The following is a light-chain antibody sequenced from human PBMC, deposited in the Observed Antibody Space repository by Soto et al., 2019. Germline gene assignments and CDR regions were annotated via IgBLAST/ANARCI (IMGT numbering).Light chain of an antibody. CDR1: QSVSSY. CDR2: GES. Sequence: EIALTQSPDTLSLSPGERATLSCRASQSVSSYLAWYQQKPGQAPRLLIYGESSRATGIPDRFSCSGSGTDFTLAISRLEPGDSAVYFCQQCDTSPWTFGQGTKVEIK. J-gene: IGKJ1*01. V-gene: IGKV3-20*01. CDR3: QQCDTSPWT.